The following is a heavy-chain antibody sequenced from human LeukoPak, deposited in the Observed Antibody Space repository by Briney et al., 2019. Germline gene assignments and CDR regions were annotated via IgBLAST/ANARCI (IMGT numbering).Heavy chain of an antibody. CDR1: GGTFSSYA. J-gene: IGHJ4*02. CDR2: IIPILGIA. CDR3: ASSTPAVTAFDY. D-gene: IGHD2-15*01. V-gene: IGHV1-69*04. Sequence: SVKVSCRASGGTFSSYAISWVRQAPGQGLEWMGRIIPILGIANYAQKFQGRVTITADKSTSTAYMELNSLRSEDTAVYYCASSTPAVTAFDYWGQGTLVTVSS.